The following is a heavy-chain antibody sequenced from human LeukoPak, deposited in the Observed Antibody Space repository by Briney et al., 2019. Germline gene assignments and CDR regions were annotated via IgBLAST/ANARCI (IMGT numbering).Heavy chain of an antibody. CDR2: IYYSGST. CDR3: ARALGSSWPIDY. Sequence: SETLSLTCTVSGGSISSHYWSWIRQPPGKGLEWIGYIYYSGSTNYNPSLKSRVTISVDTSKNQFSLKLSSVTAADTAVYYCARALGSSWPIDYWGQGTLVTVSS. V-gene: IGHV4-59*11. D-gene: IGHD6-13*01. J-gene: IGHJ4*02. CDR1: GGSISSHY.